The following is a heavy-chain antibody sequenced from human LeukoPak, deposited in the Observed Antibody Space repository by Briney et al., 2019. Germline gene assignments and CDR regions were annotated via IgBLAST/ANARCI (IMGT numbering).Heavy chain of an antibody. V-gene: IGHV1-8*01. D-gene: IGHD2-21*01. CDR3: TRSVRNGHIDY. J-gene: IGHJ4*02. CDR1: GYTFTSYD. Sequence: ASVKVSCKASGYTFTSYDINWVRQATGQGLEGMGWMNPNSGKTGYAQKFQGRVTMTRSTSISTAYMELSSLRFEDTAVYYCTRSVRNGHIDYWGQGTLVTVSS. CDR2: MNPNSGKT.